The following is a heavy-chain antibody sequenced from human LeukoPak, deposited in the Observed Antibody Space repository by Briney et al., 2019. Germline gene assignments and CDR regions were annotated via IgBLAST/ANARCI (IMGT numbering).Heavy chain of an antibody. CDR1: GGTFSSYA. CDR2: IIPIFGTA. D-gene: IGHD5-12*01. CDR3: ARGGYSGYDYYFDY. J-gene: IGHJ4*02. Sequence: ASVKVSCKASGGTFSSYAISWVRQAPGQGLEWMGRIIPIFGTANYAHKFQGRVTITTDESTSTAYMELTSLRSEDTAVYYCARGGYSGYDYYFDYWGQGTLVTLSS. V-gene: IGHV1-69*05.